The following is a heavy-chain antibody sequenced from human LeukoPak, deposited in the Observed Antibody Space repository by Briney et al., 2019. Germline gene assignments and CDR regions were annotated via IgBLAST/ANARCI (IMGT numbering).Heavy chain of an antibody. Sequence: SVTLSLTCTLSGRSISSGGYYWSWICQHPEKGLEWIGYMHYSGSTYYHPSLKSRVSMSVDTSRNQFSLKLSSVTAADTAVYYCACGSNNWYNWFDPWGRGTLVTVSS. CDR1: GRSISSGGYY. J-gene: IGHJ5*02. CDR3: ACGSNNWYNWFDP. V-gene: IGHV4-31*03. D-gene: IGHD1-1*01. CDR2: MHYSGST.